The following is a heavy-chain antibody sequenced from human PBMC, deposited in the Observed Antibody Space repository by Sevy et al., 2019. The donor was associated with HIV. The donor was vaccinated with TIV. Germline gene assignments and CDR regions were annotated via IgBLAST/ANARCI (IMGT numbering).Heavy chain of an antibody. D-gene: IGHD3-22*01. J-gene: IGHJ6*02. CDR1: GFTFSSYG. V-gene: IGHV3-33*01. CDR3: ARDSFFYDSSGYSYYYGMDV. Sequence: GGSLRLTCAASGFTFSSYGMHWVRQAPGKGLEWVAVIWYDGSNKYYADSVKGGFTISRDNSKNTRYLQMNSLRAEDTAVYYCARDSFFYDSSGYSYYYGMDVWGQGTTVTVSS. CDR2: IWYDGSNK.